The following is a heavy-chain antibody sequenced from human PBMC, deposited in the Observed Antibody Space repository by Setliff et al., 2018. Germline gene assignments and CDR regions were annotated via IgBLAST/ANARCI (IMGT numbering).Heavy chain of an antibody. D-gene: IGHD5-18*01. CDR1: GGTFSSYG. Sequence: GASVKVSCKASGGTFSSYGIGWVRQAPGQGLEWMGGTIPSFGSTNYAQKFQGRVTIITDESTSTAYMELSSLRTEDSAVYYCAREGVDTRSSTDYRYYMDVWGKGTTVTVSS. V-gene: IGHV1-69*05. CDR2: TIPSFGST. J-gene: IGHJ6*03. CDR3: AREGVDTRSSTDYRYYMDV.